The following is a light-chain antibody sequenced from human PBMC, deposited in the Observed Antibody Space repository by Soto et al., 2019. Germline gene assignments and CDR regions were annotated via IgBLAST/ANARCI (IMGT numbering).Light chain of an antibody. CDR2: EVS. J-gene: IGLJ3*02. CDR1: SSDVGGYNY. V-gene: IGLV2-14*01. CDR3: RPDTSGSTLV. Sequence: QSALTQPASASGSPGQSITLSFTGTSSDVGGYNYVSWYQQHPGKAPKLMIYEVSNRPSGVSNRFSGSKSGNTASLTISVNKAEDEADYYCRPDTSGSTLVFRGGTKLTVL.